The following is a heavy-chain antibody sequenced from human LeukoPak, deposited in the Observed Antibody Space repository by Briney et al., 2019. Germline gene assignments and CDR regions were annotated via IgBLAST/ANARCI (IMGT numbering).Heavy chain of an antibody. CDR2: ISSSSSYI. Sequence: PGGSLRLSCAASGFTFSSYSMNWVRQAPGKGLEWVSSISSSSSYIYYADSVKGRFTISRDNAKNSLYLQMNSLRAEDTAVYYCARDSSGDDFRSGYYSPHDYWGQGTLVTVSS. CDR1: GFTFSSYS. CDR3: ARDSSGDDFRSGYYSPHDY. D-gene: IGHD3-3*01. J-gene: IGHJ4*02. V-gene: IGHV3-21*01.